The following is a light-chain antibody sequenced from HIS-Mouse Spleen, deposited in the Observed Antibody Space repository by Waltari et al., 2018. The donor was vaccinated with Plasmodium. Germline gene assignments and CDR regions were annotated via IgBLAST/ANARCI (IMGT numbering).Light chain of an antibody. CDR1: QSVLYSSNHKNY. CDR3: QQYYSTPLT. J-gene: IGKJ4*01. V-gene: IGKV4-1*01. CDR2: WAS. Sequence: DIVMTQSPDSLAVSLGERATINCKSSQSVLYSSNHKNYLAWYQQKPGQPPKLLIYWASTRESGVPDRFSGSGSGTDFTLTISSLQAEDVAVYYCQQYYSTPLTFGRGTKVEIK.